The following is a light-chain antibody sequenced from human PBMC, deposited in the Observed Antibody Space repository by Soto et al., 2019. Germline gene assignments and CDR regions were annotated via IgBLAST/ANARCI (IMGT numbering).Light chain of an antibody. V-gene: IGLV4-60*02. CDR3: ETWDSNTRV. Sequence: QLVLTQSSSASASLGSSVKLTCTLSSGHINYIIAWHQQQPGKAPRYLMKLEAGGSYNKGSGVPDRFSGSSSGADRYLTISNLQFEDEADYYCETWDSNTRVFGGGTKLTVL. J-gene: IGLJ3*02. CDR2: LEAGGSY. CDR1: SGHINYI.